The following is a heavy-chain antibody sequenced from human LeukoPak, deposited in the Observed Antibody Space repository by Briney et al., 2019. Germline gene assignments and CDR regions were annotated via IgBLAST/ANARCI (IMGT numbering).Heavy chain of an antibody. J-gene: IGHJ6*02. CDR1: GGSISCYY. V-gene: IGHV4-59*08. D-gene: IGHD6-19*01. CDR3: ARSRGSPVAGPYYYYYYGMDV. CDR2: IYYSGST. Sequence: PSETLSLTCTVSGGSISCYYWSWIRQPPGKGLEWIGYIYYSGSTNYNPSLKSRVTISVDTSKNQFSLKLSSVTAADTAVYYCARSRGSPVAGPYYYYYYGMDVWGQGTTVTVSS.